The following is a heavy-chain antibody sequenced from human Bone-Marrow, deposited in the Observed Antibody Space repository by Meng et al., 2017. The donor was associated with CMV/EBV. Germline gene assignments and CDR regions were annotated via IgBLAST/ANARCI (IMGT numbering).Heavy chain of an antibody. D-gene: IGHD1-7*01. V-gene: IGHV1-69*05. CDR3: ARDRLKYNWNFYLDF. J-gene: IGHJ4*02. CDR2: IIPNFGTA. CDR1: GGTFSSYA. Sequence: SVKVPCKDSGGTFSSYAISWVRQAPGQGLEWMGGIIPNFGTANYAQKFQGRVTITTDESTSTAYMELSSLRSEDTAVYYCARDRLKYNWNFYLDFWGQGTLVTVSS.